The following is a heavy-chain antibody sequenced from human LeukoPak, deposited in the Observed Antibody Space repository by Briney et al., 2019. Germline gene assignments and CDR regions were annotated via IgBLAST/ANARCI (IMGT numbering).Heavy chain of an antibody. V-gene: IGHV3-74*01. J-gene: IGHJ5*02. CDR3: ARDAGDYGGDSPRWFDA. Sequence: PGGSLSLSCAASGFTFSSYWMHWVRQAPGKGLVWVSRINPDGTSTNYADSVKGRFTISRDNAKNTVDLQMNSLRGEDTAVYYCARDAGDYGGDSPRWFDAWGQGTLVTVSS. CDR1: GFTFSSYW. CDR2: INPDGTST. D-gene: IGHD2-21*02.